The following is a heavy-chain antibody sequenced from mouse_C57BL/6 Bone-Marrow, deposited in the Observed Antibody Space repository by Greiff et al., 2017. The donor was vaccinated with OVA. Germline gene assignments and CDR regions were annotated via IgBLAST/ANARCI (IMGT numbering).Heavy chain of an antibody. CDR3: ARGGYDGAWRFAY. V-gene: IGHV1-59*01. J-gene: IGHJ3*01. Sequence: VQLQQPGAELVRPGTSVKLSCKASGYTFTSYWMHWVKQRPGQGLEWIGVIDPSDSYTNYNQKFKGKATLTVDTSSSTAYMQLSSLASEDSAVYYGARGGYDGAWRFAYWGQGTLVTVSA. CDR1: GYTFTSYW. CDR2: IDPSDSYT. D-gene: IGHD2-2*01.